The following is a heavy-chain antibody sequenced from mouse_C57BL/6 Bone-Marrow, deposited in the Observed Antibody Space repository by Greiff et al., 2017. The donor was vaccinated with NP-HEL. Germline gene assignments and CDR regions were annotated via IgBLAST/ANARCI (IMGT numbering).Heavy chain of an antibody. V-gene: IGHV1-81*01. CDR3: ESKPGSLYDPPPSRMYAMDY. CDR1: GYTFTSYG. D-gene: IGHD2-3*01. CDR2: IYPRSGNT. J-gene: IGHJ4*01. Sequence: QVQLQQSGAELARPGASVKLSCKASGYTFTSYGISWVKQRTGQGLEWIGEIYPRSGNTYYNEKFKGKATLTADKSSSTAYMELRSLTSEDSAVYYCESKPGSLYDPPPSRMYAMDYWGQETSVTVSS.